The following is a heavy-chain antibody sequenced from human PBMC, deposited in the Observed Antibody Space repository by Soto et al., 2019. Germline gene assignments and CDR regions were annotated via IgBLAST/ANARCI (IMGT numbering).Heavy chain of an antibody. Sequence: GAPVKGSRKASGGTLRSYAISWGRQAPGQGLEWMGGIIPIFGTANYAQKFQGRVTITADESTSTAYMELSSLRSEDTAVYYCARDRGSGSYSYWGQGTLVTVSS. J-gene: IGHJ4*02. CDR2: IIPIFGTA. CDR1: GGTLRSYA. V-gene: IGHV1-69*13. CDR3: ARDRGSGSYSY. D-gene: IGHD3-10*01.